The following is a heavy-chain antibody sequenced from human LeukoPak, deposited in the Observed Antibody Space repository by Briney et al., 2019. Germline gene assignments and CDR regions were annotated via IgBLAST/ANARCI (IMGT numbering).Heavy chain of an antibody. D-gene: IGHD3-10*01. J-gene: IGHJ4*02. Sequence: SGPTLVKPTQTLTLTCTFSGFSLSTSGVGLGWIRQPPGKALEWLALSYWDDDKRYSPSLKSRLTITKDTSKNQVVLTMTNMDPVDTATYYCAHISRYYYGSGSYYTPFSYWGQGTLVTVSS. CDR1: GFSLSTSGVG. CDR2: SYWDDDK. CDR3: AHISRYYYGSGSYYTPFSY. V-gene: IGHV2-5*02.